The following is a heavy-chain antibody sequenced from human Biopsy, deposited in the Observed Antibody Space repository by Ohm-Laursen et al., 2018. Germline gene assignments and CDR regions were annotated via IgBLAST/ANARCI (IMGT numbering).Heavy chain of an antibody. CDR2: IWYDGINE. D-gene: IGHD6-19*01. Sequence: SLRLSRIASGFRHGHYAMHWVRQAPGMGLEWISLIWYDGINEDYADSVKGRFTISRDNSKNTLYLQINTLTLEDAAFYYCARGLSSGWYGYFDVWGRGTLVTVSS. J-gene: IGHJ2*01. CDR1: GFRHGHYA. CDR3: ARGLSSGWYGYFDV. V-gene: IGHV3-33*04.